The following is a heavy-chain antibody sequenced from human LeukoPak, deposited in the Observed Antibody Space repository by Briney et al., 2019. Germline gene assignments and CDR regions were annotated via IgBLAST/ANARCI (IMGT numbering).Heavy chain of an antibody. CDR2: ISSSGAST. J-gene: IGHJ4*02. CDR1: GSTLSSHE. CDR3: ATDLDGLVDFED. Sequence: GGSLRLSPTASGSTLSSHEMNWVPQAPGNGLEWVSHISSSGASTHYADSVRRRFTISRDNAKNSLFLQMNSLRAEDMAVYYCATDLDGLVDFEDWGQGTLVTVSS. D-gene: IGHD6-19*01. V-gene: IGHV3-48*03.